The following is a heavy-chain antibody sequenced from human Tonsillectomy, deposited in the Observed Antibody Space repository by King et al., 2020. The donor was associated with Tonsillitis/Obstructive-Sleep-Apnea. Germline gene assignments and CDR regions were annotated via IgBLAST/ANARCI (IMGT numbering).Heavy chain of an antibody. CDR3: ARDVTYYYDSSGYHY. Sequence: VQLVESGGGLVQPGGSLRLSCAASGFTFSSYSMNWVRQAPGKGLEWVSYISSSSRTIYYADSVKGRFTISRDNAKNSLYLQMNSLRDEDTAVYYCARDVTYYYDSSGYHYWGQGTLVTVSS. J-gene: IGHJ4*02. V-gene: IGHV3-48*02. CDR2: ISSSSRTI. CDR1: GFTFSSYS. D-gene: IGHD3-22*01.